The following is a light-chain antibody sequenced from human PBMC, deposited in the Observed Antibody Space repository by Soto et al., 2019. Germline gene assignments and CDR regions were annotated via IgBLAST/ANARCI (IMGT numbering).Light chain of an antibody. Sequence: EIVLTQSPGTLSFSPGERATLSCRASQSVSSSYFAWYQQKPGQAPRLLIYGASIRATGIPDRFSGSGSGTDFTLTISRLEAEDFGVYYCQQSGSKYIFGQGTKLAIK. CDR3: QQSGSKYI. V-gene: IGKV3-20*01. CDR1: QSVSSSY. J-gene: IGKJ2*01. CDR2: GAS.